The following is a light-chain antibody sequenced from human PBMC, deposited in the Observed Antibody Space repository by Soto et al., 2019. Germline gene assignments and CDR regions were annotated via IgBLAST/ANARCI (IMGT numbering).Light chain of an antibody. CDR3: QQRYSSPSIT. CDR1: QSVRSY. V-gene: IGKV3-11*01. CDR2: EAS. Sequence: EIVLTQSPATLSLSPGERATLSCRASQSVRSYLAWYQHKPCQAPRLLIYEASNRAAGIPARSSGSGSGTDFTLTISSLEPEDFAVYYCQQRYSSPSITFGHGTKLEIK. J-gene: IGKJ5*01.